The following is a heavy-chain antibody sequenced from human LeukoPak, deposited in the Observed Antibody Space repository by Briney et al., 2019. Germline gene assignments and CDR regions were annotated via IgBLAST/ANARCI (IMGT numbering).Heavy chain of an antibody. J-gene: IGHJ4*02. CDR3: ARDNSGWLYLDY. V-gene: IGHV4-31*03. CDR1: CGYISSGGHY. Sequence: SETLSLTCTVSCGYISSGGHYWSWIRQHPGKGLEWIGYVYYSGTTYYNPSLKSRITISVDTSNNQFSLKLTSVTAADTAVYYCARDNSGWLYLDYWGQGALVTVSS. D-gene: IGHD6-19*01. CDR2: VYYSGTT.